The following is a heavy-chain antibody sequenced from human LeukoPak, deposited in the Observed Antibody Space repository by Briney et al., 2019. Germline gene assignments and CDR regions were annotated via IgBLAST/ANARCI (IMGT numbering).Heavy chain of an antibody. V-gene: IGHV4-38-2*02. CDR3: ARADYSSSWSHEYYYMDV. CDR2: IYHSGNT. Sequence: SETLFLTCTVSRYSISSGYYWGWIWQPPGKELEWIGSIYHSGNTYYNPSLKSRVTMSVDTSKNQFSLNLSSVTAADTAVYYCARADYSSSWSHEYYYMDVWGKGTTVTVSS. D-gene: IGHD6-13*01. CDR1: RYSISSGYY. J-gene: IGHJ6*03.